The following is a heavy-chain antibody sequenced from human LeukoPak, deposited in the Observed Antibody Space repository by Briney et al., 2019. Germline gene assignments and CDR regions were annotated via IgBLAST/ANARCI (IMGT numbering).Heavy chain of an antibody. V-gene: IGHV3-33*01. Sequence: GGSLRLSCAASGFTFSSYGMHWVRQAPGKGLEWVAVIWYDGSNKYYADSVKGRFTISRDNSKNTLYLQMNSLRAEDTAVYYCARDLSDAFDSDYWGQGTLVTVSS. CDR2: IWYDGSNK. CDR1: GFTFSSYG. D-gene: IGHD3-16*01. J-gene: IGHJ4*02. CDR3: ARDLSDAFDSDY.